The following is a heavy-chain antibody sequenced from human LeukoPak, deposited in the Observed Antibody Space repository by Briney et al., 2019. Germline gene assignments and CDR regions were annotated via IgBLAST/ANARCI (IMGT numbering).Heavy chain of an antibody. CDR2: ISSSGSTK. J-gene: IGHJ4*02. Sequence: PGGSLRLSCAASGVTFSDYYMSWIRQAPGKGLEWVSYISSSGSTKYHADSVKGRFTISRDNSKNSLYLQMDSLRAEDTAVYYCARESWSGYSFDYWGQGTLVTVSS. V-gene: IGHV3-11*04. D-gene: IGHD3-3*01. CDR3: ARESWSGYSFDY. CDR1: GVTFSDYY.